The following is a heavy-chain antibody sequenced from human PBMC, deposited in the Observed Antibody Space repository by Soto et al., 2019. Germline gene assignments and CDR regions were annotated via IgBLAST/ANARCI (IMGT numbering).Heavy chain of an antibody. CDR1: GFTFSSYS. CDR2: ISSSSSYI. V-gene: IGHV3-21*01. Sequence: GGSLRLSCAASGFTFSSYSMNWVRQAPGKGLEWVSSISSSSSYIYYADSVKGRFTISRDNAKNSLYLQMNSLRAEDTAVYYCARTEIITGTTFDPWGQGTLVTVSS. J-gene: IGHJ5*02. CDR3: ARTEIITGTTFDP. D-gene: IGHD1-7*01.